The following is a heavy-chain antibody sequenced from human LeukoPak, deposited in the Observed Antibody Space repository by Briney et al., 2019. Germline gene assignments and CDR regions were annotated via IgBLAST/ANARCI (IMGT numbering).Heavy chain of an antibody. J-gene: IGHJ5*02. CDR1: GGSFSGYY. CDR2: INHSGST. CDR3: ARARNNWFDP. V-gene: IGHV4-34*01. Sequence: PSETLSLTCAVYGGSFSGYYWSWIRQPPGKGLEWIGEINHSGSTNYNPSLKSRVTISVDTSKNQFSLKLSSVTAADTAVYYCARARNNWFDPWGQGTLVTVSS.